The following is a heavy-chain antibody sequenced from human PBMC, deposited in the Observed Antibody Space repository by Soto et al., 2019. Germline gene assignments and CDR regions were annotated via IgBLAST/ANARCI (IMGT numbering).Heavy chain of an antibody. D-gene: IGHD1-26*01. Sequence: QVQLVQSGAEVKKPGSSATVSCTAYGGTFSSYAISWVRQAPGQGLEWMGGIIPIFGTANYAQKFQGRVTITADESTSTAYMELSSLRSEDTAVYYCARVHNPSYPHWFDPWGQGTLVTVSS. CDR3: ARVHNPSYPHWFDP. V-gene: IGHV1-69*01. CDR1: GGTFSSYA. CDR2: IIPIFGTA. J-gene: IGHJ5*02.